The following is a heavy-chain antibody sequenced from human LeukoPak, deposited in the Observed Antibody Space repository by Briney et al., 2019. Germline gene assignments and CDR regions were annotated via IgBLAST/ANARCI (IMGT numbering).Heavy chain of an antibody. D-gene: IGHD6-19*01. Sequence: GGSLRLSCAGSGFTFSSYWMHWVRQAPGKGLVWVSRISTDASSTTYADSVKGRFTISRDNAKNTLYLQMNSLRAEDTAVYYCAKEGKRLAPLYYFDYWGQGTLVTVSS. CDR3: AKEGKRLAPLYYFDY. J-gene: IGHJ4*02. CDR1: GFTFSSYW. CDR2: ISTDASST. V-gene: IGHV3-74*01.